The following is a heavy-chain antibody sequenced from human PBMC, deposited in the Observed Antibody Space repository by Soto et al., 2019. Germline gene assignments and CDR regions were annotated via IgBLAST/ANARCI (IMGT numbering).Heavy chain of an antibody. CDR3: ARIGSWALNFDY. D-gene: IGHD6-13*01. Sequence: PGGSLRLSCAASGFTFSTYHMHWVRQAPGKGLEGVAVIWSDGSNKYYADSVKGRFTISRDNSKNTLYLQMNSLRVEDTAVYYCARIGSWALNFDYWGQGTQVTVSX. J-gene: IGHJ4*02. CDR1: GFTFSTYH. V-gene: IGHV3-33*01. CDR2: IWSDGSNK.